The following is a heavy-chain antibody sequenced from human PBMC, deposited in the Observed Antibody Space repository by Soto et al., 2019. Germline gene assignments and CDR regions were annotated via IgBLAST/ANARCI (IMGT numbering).Heavy chain of an antibody. D-gene: IGHD5-12*01. J-gene: IGHJ4*02. CDR2: IAPVFGRP. CDR1: GGSFSNFG. V-gene: IGHV1-69*13. Sequence: SVKVSCKASGGSFSNFGISWVRQAPGQGLEWMGGIAPVFGRPNYAQRFRPMLTVTADATTNADYKEISNLRSDGTAVYYCAREGSGYNFWGQGTQVTVSS. CDR3: AREGSGYNF.